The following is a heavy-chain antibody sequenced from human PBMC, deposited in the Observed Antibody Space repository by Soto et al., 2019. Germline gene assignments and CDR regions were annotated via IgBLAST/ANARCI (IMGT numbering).Heavy chain of an antibody. Sequence: SETLSLTCAVSSGSISSSNWWSWVRQPPGKGLEWIGEIYHSGSTNYNPSLKSRVTISVDKSKNQFSLKLSSVTAADTAVYYCARGVTKYYYYYMDVWGKGTTVTVSS. CDR3: ARGVTKYYYYYMDV. J-gene: IGHJ6*03. V-gene: IGHV4-4*02. CDR2: IYHSGST. D-gene: IGHD3-10*01. CDR1: SGSISSSNW.